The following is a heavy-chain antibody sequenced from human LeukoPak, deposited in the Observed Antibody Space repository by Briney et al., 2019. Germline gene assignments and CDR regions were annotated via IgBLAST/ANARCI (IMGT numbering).Heavy chain of an antibody. CDR1: GYTFTSYY. J-gene: IGHJ4*02. CDR3: ARANLDGPPDY. CDR2: INPSGGST. V-gene: IGHV1-46*01. Sequence: ASVKVSCKASGYTFTSYYMHWVRQAPGQWLEWMGIINPSGGSTSYAQKFQGRVTMTRDTSTSTVYMELSSLRSEDTAVYYCARANLDGPPDYWGQGTLVTVSS.